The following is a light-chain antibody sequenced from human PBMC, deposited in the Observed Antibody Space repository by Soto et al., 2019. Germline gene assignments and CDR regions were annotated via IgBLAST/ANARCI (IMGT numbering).Light chain of an antibody. J-gene: IGKJ1*01. V-gene: IGKV1-9*01. CDR2: AAS. CDR3: QQLNSNPWT. Sequence: DIQLTQSPSFLSASVGVRVTITCRASQGISSSLAWYQVKPGKAPKLLIYAASTLQSGVPSRFSGSGSGTEFTLTISSLQPEDFATYYCQQLNSNPWTFGQGTKVEIK. CDR1: QGISSS.